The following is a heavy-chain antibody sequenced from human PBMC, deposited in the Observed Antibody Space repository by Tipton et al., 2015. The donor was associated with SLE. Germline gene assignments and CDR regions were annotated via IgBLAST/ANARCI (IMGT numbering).Heavy chain of an antibody. CDR3: ARDLASGMDV. V-gene: IGHV4-39*07. CDR2: IYYNGNT. J-gene: IGHJ6*02. CDR1: GASISSSSYY. D-gene: IGHD1-26*01. Sequence: TLSLTCTVSGASISSSSYYWGWIRQPPGKGLEWIGSIYYNGNTYYNPSLKSRVTISVDTSKNQFSLKLTSVTAADTAVYYCARDLASGMDVWGQGTTVTVSS.